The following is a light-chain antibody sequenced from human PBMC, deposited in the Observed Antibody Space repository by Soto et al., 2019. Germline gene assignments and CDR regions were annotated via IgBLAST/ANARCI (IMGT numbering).Light chain of an antibody. Sequence: DIQMTQSPSSLSASVGDRVTITCRASQGINDNLAWFQQQPGKAPRSLIYSASSLQSGVPSKFSGRGSGTDFTLTICSLQPDDFATYYCQHYNSYSEAFGQGTKVDIK. CDR2: SAS. CDR1: QGINDN. V-gene: IGKV1-16*02. CDR3: QHYNSYSEA. J-gene: IGKJ1*01.